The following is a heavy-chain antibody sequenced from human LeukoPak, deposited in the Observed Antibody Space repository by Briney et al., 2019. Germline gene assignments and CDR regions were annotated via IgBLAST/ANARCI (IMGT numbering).Heavy chain of an antibody. J-gene: IGHJ4*02. CDR2: IKGDGSET. CDR1: DFIFSNSW. CDR3: TRDLFIT. D-gene: IGHD3-22*01. V-gene: IGHV3-7*01. Sequence: PGGSLRLSCAGSDFIFSNSWINWVRQTPGEGLEWVANIKGDGSETYYVDSVKGRFTISRDNAKNSGCLQMNSLRAEDTAVYFCTRDLFITWGQGTLVTVSS.